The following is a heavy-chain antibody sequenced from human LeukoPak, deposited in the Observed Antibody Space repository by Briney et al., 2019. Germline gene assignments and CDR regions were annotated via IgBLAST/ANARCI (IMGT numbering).Heavy chain of an antibody. CDR1: GFTFSSYA. V-gene: IGHV3-30-3*01. D-gene: IGHD3-16*01. Sequence: PGGSLRLSCAASGFTFSSYAMHWVRQAPGKGLEWVAVISYDGSNKYYADSVKGRFTISKDNSKNTLDLQMHSLRDEDTAVYYCATEGGVRGSWANLNYWGQGTLVTVSS. CDR2: ISYDGSNK. J-gene: IGHJ4*02. CDR3: ATEGGVRGSWANLNY.